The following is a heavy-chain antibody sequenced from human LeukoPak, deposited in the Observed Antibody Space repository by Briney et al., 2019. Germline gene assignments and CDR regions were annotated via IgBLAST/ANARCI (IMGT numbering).Heavy chain of an antibody. CDR3: ARVAGVEVAPATSY. V-gene: IGHV4-38-2*02. CDR1: GYSISNGFY. Sequence: SETLSLTCTVSGYSISNGFYWAWIRQPPGKGLEWIGSVYHTGSTYSNPSLKSRVTISVDTSKNQFSLSLTSVTAADTVVYYCARVAGVEVAPATSYWGQGTLVTVSS. J-gene: IGHJ4*02. D-gene: IGHD2-15*01. CDR2: VYHTGST.